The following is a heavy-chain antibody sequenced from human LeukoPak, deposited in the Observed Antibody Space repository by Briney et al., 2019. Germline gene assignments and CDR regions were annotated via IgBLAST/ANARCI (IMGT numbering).Heavy chain of an antibody. CDR1: GFTFSTYA. V-gene: IGHV3-23*01. D-gene: IGHD3-10*02. CDR2: VSGSGGST. Sequence: GGSLRLSCAASGFTFSTYAMNWVRRAPGKGLEWVSAVSGSGGSTYYADSVKGRFTISRDNSKNTLYLQMNSLRAEDTALYYCSKGRPPYNVAAAEYWGQGTLVTVSS. J-gene: IGHJ4*02. CDR3: SKGRPPYNVAAAEY.